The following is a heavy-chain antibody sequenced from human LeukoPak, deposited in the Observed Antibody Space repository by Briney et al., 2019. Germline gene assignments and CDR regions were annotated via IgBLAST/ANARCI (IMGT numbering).Heavy chain of an antibody. V-gene: IGHV4-61*02. CDR3: ARDLSSSSFDY. D-gene: IGHD6-6*01. CDR1: GGTISSGSYY. Sequence: SETLSLTCTVSGGTISSGSYYWSWIRQPAGKGLEWIGRIYTSGSTNYNPSLKSRVTISVDTSKNQFSLKLSSVTAADTAVYYCARDLSSSSFDYWGQGTLVTVSS. CDR2: IYTSGST. J-gene: IGHJ4*02.